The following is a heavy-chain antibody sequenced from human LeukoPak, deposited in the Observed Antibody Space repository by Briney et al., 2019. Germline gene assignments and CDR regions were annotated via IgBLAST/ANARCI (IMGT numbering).Heavy chain of an antibody. V-gene: IGHV3-30*04. D-gene: IGHD1-26*01. J-gene: IGHJ4*02. CDR1: GFTFNTCV. CDR2: VTYDGTNK. Sequence: GGSLRLSCTASGFTFNTCVRHWVRQAPGKGLEWVALVTYDGTNKYYTDSVKGRFTISRDNSRDTLYLQMNSLRAEDTAVYYCARWDSGLDHWGQGTLVAVSS. CDR3: ARWDSGLDH.